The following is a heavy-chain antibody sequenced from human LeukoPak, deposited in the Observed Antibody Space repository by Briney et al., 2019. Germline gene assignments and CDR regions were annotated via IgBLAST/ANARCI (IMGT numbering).Heavy chain of an antibody. CDR1: GFTFSTYS. V-gene: IGHV3-48*02. CDR3: ARGPDGSGTNAFDI. D-gene: IGHD3-10*01. Sequence: GGSLRLSCGASGFTFSTYSMNWGRQAPGKGLEWVSYISSSRNVVYYADSVKGRFTISRDNAKNSLYLQMSGLRDEDTAVYYCARGPDGSGTNAFDIWGQGTMVTVSS. CDR2: ISSSRNVV. J-gene: IGHJ3*02.